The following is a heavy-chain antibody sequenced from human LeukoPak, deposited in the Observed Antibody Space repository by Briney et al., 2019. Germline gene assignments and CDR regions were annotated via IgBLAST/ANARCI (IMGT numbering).Heavy chain of an antibody. Sequence: PSETLSLTCTVSAGSISSSSHHWGWIRQSPGKGLEWIGSIYYGRTTYYNPSLNSRVTISVVTSKNQFSLKLSSVTAADTAVYYCARPRDGYNYEAFDIWGQGTMVTVSS. CDR2: IYYGRTT. J-gene: IGHJ3*02. CDR1: AGSISSSSHH. V-gene: IGHV4-39*01. D-gene: IGHD5-24*01. CDR3: ARPRDGYNYEAFDI.